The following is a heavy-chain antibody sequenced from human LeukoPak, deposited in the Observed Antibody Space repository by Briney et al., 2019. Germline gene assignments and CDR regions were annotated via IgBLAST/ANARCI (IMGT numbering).Heavy chain of an antibody. V-gene: IGHV1-46*01. Sequence: GASVNVSCKASGYTFTSYYMHWVRQAPAHGLEWMGIINPSGGSTSYAQKFQGRVTMNRDTSTSTVYMELSSLRSEDTAVYYCARGGLLVVASFGYYGMDVWGQGTTVTVSS. D-gene: IGHD2-8*02. CDR1: GYTFTSYY. J-gene: IGHJ6*02. CDR3: ARGGLLVVASFGYYGMDV. CDR2: INPSGGST.